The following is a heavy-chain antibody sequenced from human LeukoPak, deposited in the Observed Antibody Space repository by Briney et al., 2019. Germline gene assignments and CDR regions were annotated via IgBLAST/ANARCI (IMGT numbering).Heavy chain of an antibody. CDR2: IYYSGST. V-gene: IGHV4-39*07. Sequence: SETLSLTCTVSGGSMSSNNYHWGWIRQPPGKGLLWIGNIYYSGSTYYNPSPKSRVTISVDTSKNQFSLKLSSVTAADTAVYYCARDTGYCSSTSCYSDGNWFDPWGQGTLVTVSS. J-gene: IGHJ5*02. CDR3: ARDTGYCSSTSCYSDGNWFDP. D-gene: IGHD2-2*01. CDR1: GGSMSSNNYH.